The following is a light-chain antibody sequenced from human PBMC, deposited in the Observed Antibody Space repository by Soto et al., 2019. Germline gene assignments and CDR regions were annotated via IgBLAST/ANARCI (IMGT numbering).Light chain of an antibody. CDR1: SSDVGSYNL. V-gene: IGLV2-23*02. J-gene: IGLJ1*01. CDR3: CSYAGSSTYV. CDR2: EVS. Sequence: QSVLTQPASVSGSPGQSITISCNGTSSDVGSYNLVSWYQQHPGKAPKLMIYEVSKRPSGVSNRFSGSKSGNTASLTISGLQAEDEADYYCCSYAGSSTYVFGTGTKVTV.